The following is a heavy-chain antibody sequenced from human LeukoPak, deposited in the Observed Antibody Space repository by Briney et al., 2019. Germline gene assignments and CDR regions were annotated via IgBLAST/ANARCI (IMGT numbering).Heavy chain of an antibody. CDR1: GFTFSSYA. CDR2: VTGSGDST. D-gene: IGHD3-10*01. CDR3: AKARLVRGVIMTPFYFDY. Sequence: GGSLRLSCAASGFTFSSYAMSWVRQAPGKGLEWVSAVTGSGDSTYYADSVKGRFTVSRDNSKNTLYLRMNSLRAGDTAVYYCAKARLVRGVIMTPFYFDYWGQGTLVTLSS. J-gene: IGHJ4*02. V-gene: IGHV3-23*01.